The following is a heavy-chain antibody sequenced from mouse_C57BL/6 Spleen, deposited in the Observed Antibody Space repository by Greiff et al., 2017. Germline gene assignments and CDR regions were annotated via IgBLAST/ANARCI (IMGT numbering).Heavy chain of an antibody. Sequence: VKLLESGAELVKPGASVKISCKASGYAFSSYWMNWVKQRPGKGLEWIGQIYPGDGDTNYNGKFKGKATLTADKSSSTAYMQLSSLTSEDSAVYFCARGVITTVVGFDYWGQGTTLTVSS. V-gene: IGHV1-80*01. CDR3: ARGVITTVVGFDY. J-gene: IGHJ2*01. D-gene: IGHD1-1*01. CDR1: GYAFSSYW. CDR2: IYPGDGDT.